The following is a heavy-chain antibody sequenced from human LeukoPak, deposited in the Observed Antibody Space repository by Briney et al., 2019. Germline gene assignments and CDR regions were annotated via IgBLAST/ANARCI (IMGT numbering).Heavy chain of an antibody. D-gene: IGHD2-15*01. CDR1: GFSFNMYW. CDR2: IYPGDSDT. CDR3: ARNLCSGGICYLDY. Sequence: GESLKISCKGSGFSFNMYWIGWVRQMPGKGLEWMGIIYPGDSDTRYSPSFQGQVTISVDKSISTAYLQWSSLKASDTAMYYCARNLCSGGICYLDYWGQGTLVTVSS. J-gene: IGHJ4*02. V-gene: IGHV5-51*01.